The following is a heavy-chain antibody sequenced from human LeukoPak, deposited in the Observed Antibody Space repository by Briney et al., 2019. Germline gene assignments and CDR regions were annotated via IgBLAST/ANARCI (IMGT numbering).Heavy chain of an antibody. CDR2: IYYSGST. CDR1: GGSISSGGYY. CDR3: ARHASYYYGMDV. D-gene: IGHD2-2*01. Sequence: SETLSLTCTVSGGSISSGGYYWSWIRQHPGKGLEWIGYIYYSGSTYYNPSLKSRVTISVDTSKNQFSLKLSSVTAADTAVYYCARHASYYYGMDVWGQGTTVTVSS. V-gene: IGHV4-31*03. J-gene: IGHJ6*02.